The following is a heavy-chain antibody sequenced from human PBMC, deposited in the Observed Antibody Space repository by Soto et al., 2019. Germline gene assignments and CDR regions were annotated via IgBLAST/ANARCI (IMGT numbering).Heavy chain of an antibody. V-gene: IGHV3-30-3*01. Sequence: QVQLVESGGGVVQPGRSLRLSCAASGFTFSSYAMHWVRQAPGKGLEWVAVISYDGSNKYYADSVKGRFTISRDNSKNTLYLQINSLRAEDTAVYYCARASQPVPSSSWPDYWGQGTLVTVSS. CDR2: ISYDGSNK. D-gene: IGHD6-13*01. CDR1: GFTFSSYA. J-gene: IGHJ4*02. CDR3: ARASQPVPSSSWPDY.